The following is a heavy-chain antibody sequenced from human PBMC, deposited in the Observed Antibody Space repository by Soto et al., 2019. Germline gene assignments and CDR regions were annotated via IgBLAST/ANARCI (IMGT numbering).Heavy chain of an antibody. J-gene: IGHJ4*02. CDR1: GGSISSYY. CDR3: ARRYGSAIDY. Sequence: SETLSLTCTVSGGSISSYYRSWIRQPPGKGLEWIGYIYYSGSTNYNPSLKSRVTISVDTSKNQFSLKLSSVTAADTAVYYCARRYGSAIDYWGQGTLVTVSS. CDR2: IYYSGST. D-gene: IGHD1-26*01. V-gene: IGHV4-59*08.